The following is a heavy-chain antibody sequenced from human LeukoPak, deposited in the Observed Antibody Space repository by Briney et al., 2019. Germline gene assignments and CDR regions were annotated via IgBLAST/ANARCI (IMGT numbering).Heavy chain of an antibody. CDR1: GFPFTSHG. V-gene: IGHV1-18*01. CDR2: VSAYNGNT. D-gene: IGHD3-3*01. Sequence: ASVKVSCKASGFPFTSHGISWVRQAPGHGLEWMGWVSAYNGNTNYVQRLQGRVTMTTDTSTSTVYMELSSLRSEDTAVYYCARRSGVDDAFDIWGQGTMVTVSS. CDR3: ARRSGVDDAFDI. J-gene: IGHJ3*02.